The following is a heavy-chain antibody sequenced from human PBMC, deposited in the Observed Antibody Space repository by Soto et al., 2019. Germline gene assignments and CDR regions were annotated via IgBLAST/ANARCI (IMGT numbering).Heavy chain of an antibody. D-gene: IGHD2-15*01. CDR2: INPSGGST. V-gene: IGHV1-46*01. CDR3: ARSRYCSGGSCYTGYYYYYYGMDV. Sequence: QVQLVQSGAEVKKPGASVKVSCKASGYTFTSYYMHCVRQAPGQGLEWMGIINPSGGSTSYAQKFQGRVTMTRDTSTSTVYMELSSLRSEDTAVYYCARSRYCSGGSCYTGYYYYYYGMDVWGQGTTVTVSS. CDR1: GYTFTSYY. J-gene: IGHJ6*02.